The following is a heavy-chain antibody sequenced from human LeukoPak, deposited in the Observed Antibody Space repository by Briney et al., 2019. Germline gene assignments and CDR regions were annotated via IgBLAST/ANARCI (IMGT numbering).Heavy chain of an antibody. V-gene: IGHV4-31*03. CDR3: ARGFSGVTAFDI. D-gene: IGHD3-10*01. Sequence: PSQTLSLTCTVSGGSISSGGYYWSWIRQHPGKGLEWIGYIYYSGGTYYNPSLKSRVTISVDTSKNQFSLKLSSVTVADTAVYCARGFSGVTAFDIWGQGTMVTVSS. CDR2: IYYSGGT. CDR1: GGSISSGGYY. J-gene: IGHJ3*02.